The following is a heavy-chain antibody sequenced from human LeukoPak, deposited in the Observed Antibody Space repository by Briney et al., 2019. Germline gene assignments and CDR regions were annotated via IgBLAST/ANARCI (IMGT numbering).Heavy chain of an antibody. CDR2: IYYSGST. Sequence: PSETLSLTCTVSGGSISSYYWSWIRQPPGKGLEWIGYIYYSGSTNYNPSLKSRVTISVDTSKNQFSLKLSSVTAADTAVYYCARDVNSGSYAVRGQGTLVTVSS. CDR3: ARDVNSGSYAV. J-gene: IGHJ4*02. D-gene: IGHD1-26*01. V-gene: IGHV4-59*01. CDR1: GGSISSYY.